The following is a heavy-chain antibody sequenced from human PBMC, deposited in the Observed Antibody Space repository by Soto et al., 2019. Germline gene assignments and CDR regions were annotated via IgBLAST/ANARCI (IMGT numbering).Heavy chain of an antibody. CDR1: GFTFSSYA. D-gene: IGHD2-15*01. V-gene: IGHV3-23*01. J-gene: IGHJ6*02. Sequence: GGSLRLSCAASGFTFSSYAMSWVRQAPGKGLEWVSAISGSGGSTYYADSVKGRFTISRDNSKNTLYLQMNSLRAEDTAVYYCAKDQDIVVVVAATLLPVGYGMDVWGQGTTVTVSS. CDR2: ISGSGGST. CDR3: AKDQDIVVVVAATLLPVGYGMDV.